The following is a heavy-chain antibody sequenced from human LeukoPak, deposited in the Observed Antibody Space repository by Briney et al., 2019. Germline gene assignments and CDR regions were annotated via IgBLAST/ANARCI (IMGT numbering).Heavy chain of an antibody. V-gene: IGHV4-61*02. J-gene: IGHJ4*02. D-gene: IGHD3-22*01. Sequence: SETLSLTCTVSGGSISSGNYYWSWIRQPAGKGLEWIGRMYTTGSTNYNPSLKSRVTISLDTSKNQFSLKLSSVTAADTAVYYCARQYYYDSSGYYYWGQGTLVTVSS. CDR3: ARQYYYDSSGYYY. CDR1: GGSISSGNYY. CDR2: MYTTGST.